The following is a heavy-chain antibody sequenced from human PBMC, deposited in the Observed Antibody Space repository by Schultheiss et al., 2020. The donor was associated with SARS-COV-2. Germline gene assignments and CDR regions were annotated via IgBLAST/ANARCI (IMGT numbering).Heavy chain of an antibody. V-gene: IGHV1-69*05. CDR3: ARGAYSSGGPVDY. J-gene: IGHJ4*02. D-gene: IGHD6-19*01. Sequence: SVKVSCKASGGTFSSYAISWVRQAPGQGLEWMGGIIPIFGTANYAQKFQGRVTMTTDTSTSTAYMELRSLRSDDTAVYYCARGAYSSGGPVDYWGQGTLVTVSS. CDR2: IIPIFGTA. CDR1: GGTFSSYA.